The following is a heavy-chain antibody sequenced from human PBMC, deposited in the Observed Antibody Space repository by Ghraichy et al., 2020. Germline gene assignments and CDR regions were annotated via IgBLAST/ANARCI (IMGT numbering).Heavy chain of an antibody. V-gene: IGHV1-18*04. J-gene: IGHJ6*02. CDR3: ARAGGWADYYYYGLDV. Sequence: ASVKVSCKASGYTFNDYGISWVRQAPGQGLEWMGWISARDGNRNYAQKLQGRVTMTTDTSTSTAYMELSSLRSDDTAVYYCARAGGWADYYYYGLDVWGQGTTVTVSS. CDR1: GYTFNDYG. CDR2: ISARDGNR. D-gene: IGHD3-16*01.